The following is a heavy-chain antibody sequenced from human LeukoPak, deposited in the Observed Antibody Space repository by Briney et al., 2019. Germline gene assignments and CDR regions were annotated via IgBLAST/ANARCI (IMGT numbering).Heavy chain of an antibody. J-gene: IGHJ3*02. D-gene: IGHD5/OR15-5a*01. CDR3: AKGLGLRHDAFDI. CDR1: GFTFSSYA. V-gene: IGHV3-23*01. Sequence: GGSLRLSCAASGFTFSSYAMSWVRQAPGKGLEWVSAISGSGGSTYYADSVKGRFTISRDNSKNTLYLQMNSLRAKDTAVYYCAKGLGLRHDAFDIWGQGTMVTVSS. CDR2: ISGSGGST.